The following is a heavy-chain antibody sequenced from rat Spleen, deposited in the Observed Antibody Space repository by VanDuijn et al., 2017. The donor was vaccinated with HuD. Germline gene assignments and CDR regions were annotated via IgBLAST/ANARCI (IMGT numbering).Heavy chain of an antibody. D-gene: IGHD4-3*01. CDR2: ITNTGRST. V-gene: IGHV5-46*01. J-gene: IGHJ4*01. Sequence: EVQLVESGGGLVQPGRSMKLSCAASGFTFSSFPMAWIRQAPGKGLEWFASITNTGRSTFYPDSVKGRFTISRDNAKSTLYLQMNSLRSEDTATYYCARHNSGYGVMDAWGQGASVTVSS. CDR1: GFTFSSFP. CDR3: ARHNSGYGVMDA.